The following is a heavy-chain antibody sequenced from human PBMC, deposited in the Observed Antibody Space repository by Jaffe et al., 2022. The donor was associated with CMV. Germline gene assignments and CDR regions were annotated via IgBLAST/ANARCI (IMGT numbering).Heavy chain of an antibody. CDR1: GFTFSSYA. V-gene: IGHV3-23*01. Sequence: EVQLLESGGGLVQPGGSLRLSCAASGFTFSSYAMSWVRQAPGKGLEWVSAISGSGGSTYYADSVKGRFTISRDNSKNTLYLQMNSLRAEDTAVYYCAKDAYGSGSYYPRNFYGMDVWGQGTTVTVSS. D-gene: IGHD3-10*01. CDR2: ISGSGGST. CDR3: AKDAYGSGSYYPRNFYGMDV. J-gene: IGHJ6*02.